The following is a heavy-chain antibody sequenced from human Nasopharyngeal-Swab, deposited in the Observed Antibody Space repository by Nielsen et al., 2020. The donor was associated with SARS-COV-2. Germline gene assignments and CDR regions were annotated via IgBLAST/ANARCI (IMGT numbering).Heavy chain of an antibody. CDR1: GFTVSSNY. CDR2: ISNDGSNK. Sequence: LSLTCAASGFTVSSNYMSWVRQAPGKGLEWVAVISNDGSNKYYADSVKGRFTISRDNSKNTLYLQMNSLRTEDTAVYYCAKYYFDSSGYYYFDYWGQGTLVTVSS. J-gene: IGHJ4*02. V-gene: IGHV3-30*18. CDR3: AKYYFDSSGYYYFDY. D-gene: IGHD3-22*01.